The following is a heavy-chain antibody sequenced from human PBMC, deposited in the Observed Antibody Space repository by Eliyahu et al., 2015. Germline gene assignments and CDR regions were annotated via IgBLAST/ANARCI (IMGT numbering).Heavy chain of an antibody. CDR2: IKQDGSES. CDR3: ARDPQGDFWSGYAETHNY. Sequence: EVYLVESGGGLVQPGGSLRLSCTTSGFXFSTYWMSWVRHTPGKGLEWVANIKQDGSESYYVDSVKGRFTISRDNAKKSLFLQMNNLRTEDTAVYYCARDPQGDFWSGYAETHNYWGQGTLVTVSS. V-gene: IGHV3-7*01. J-gene: IGHJ4*02. D-gene: IGHD3-3*01. CDR1: GFXFSTYW.